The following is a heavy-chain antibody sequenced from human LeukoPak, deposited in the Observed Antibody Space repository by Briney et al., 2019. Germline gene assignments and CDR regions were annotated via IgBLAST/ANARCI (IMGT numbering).Heavy chain of an antibody. Sequence: SETLSLTCTVSGASISSSTDYWGWIRQPPGKGLEWIANIYYSGSTYYNPSLKSRVTISVDTSKNQFSLKLSSVTAADTAVYYCARDKRNFDYWGQGTLVTVSS. V-gene: IGHV4-39*07. CDR2: IYYSGST. D-gene: IGHD2/OR15-2a*01. J-gene: IGHJ4*02. CDR1: GASISSSTDY. CDR3: ARDKRNFDY.